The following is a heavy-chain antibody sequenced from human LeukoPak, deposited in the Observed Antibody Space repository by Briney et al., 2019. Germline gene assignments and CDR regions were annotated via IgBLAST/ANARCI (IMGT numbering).Heavy chain of an antibody. V-gene: IGHV1-69*04. Sequence: GSSVKVSCKASGGTFSSYAISWGRQAPGQGLEWMGRIIPIFGIANYAQKFQGRVTITADKSTSTAYMELSSLRSEDTAAYYCAREGSIAAPTYGMDVWGQGTTVTVSS. CDR3: AREGSIAAPTYGMDV. J-gene: IGHJ6*02. D-gene: IGHD6-6*01. CDR1: GGTFSSYA. CDR2: IIPIFGIA.